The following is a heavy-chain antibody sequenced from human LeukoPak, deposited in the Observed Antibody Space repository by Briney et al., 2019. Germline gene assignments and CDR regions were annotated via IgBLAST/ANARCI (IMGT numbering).Heavy chain of an antibody. V-gene: IGHV1-18*01. CDR3: ARDLDQYNGRFGGFGHDF. D-gene: IGHD3-10*01. Sequence: ASVKVSCKASGYTFSTYPMNWVRQAPGQGLEWMGWISAYNGNTNYAQSLQGRVTMTTDTSTSTVYMEMRSLTSDDTAVYYCARDLDQYNGRFGGFGHDFWGQGTLVTVSS. CDR2: ISAYNGNT. J-gene: IGHJ4*02. CDR1: GYTFSTYP.